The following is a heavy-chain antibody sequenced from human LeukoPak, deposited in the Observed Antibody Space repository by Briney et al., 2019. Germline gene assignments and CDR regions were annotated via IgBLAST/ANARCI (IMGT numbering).Heavy chain of an antibody. V-gene: IGHV1-69*05. D-gene: IGHD2-15*01. J-gene: IGHJ4*02. CDR3: ARDLAMRGYCRLDY. CDR1: GGTFSSYA. Sequence: ASVKVSCKASGGTFSSYAISCVRQAPGQGLEWMGRIIPIFGTANYAQKFQGRVTITTDESTSTAYMELSSLRSEDTAVYYCARDLAMRGYCRLDYWGQGTLVTVSS. CDR2: IIPIFGTA.